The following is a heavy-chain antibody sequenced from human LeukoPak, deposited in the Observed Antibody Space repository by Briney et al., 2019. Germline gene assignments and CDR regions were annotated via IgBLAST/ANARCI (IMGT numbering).Heavy chain of an antibody. CDR2: INYSGNT. V-gene: IGHV4-39*01. Sequence: SETLSLICSVSGGSISSSSYYWGWIRQPPGKGLEWIGSINYSGNTYYNASLKSQVSISIDTSKNQFSLKLTSVTAADTAVYYCARQTGSGLFILPGGQGTLVTVSS. D-gene: IGHD3/OR15-3a*01. J-gene: IGHJ4*02. CDR1: GGSISSSSYY. CDR3: ARQTGSGLFILP.